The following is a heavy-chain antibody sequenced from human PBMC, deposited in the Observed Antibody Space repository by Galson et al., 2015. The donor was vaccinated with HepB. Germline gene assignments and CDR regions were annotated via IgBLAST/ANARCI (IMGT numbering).Heavy chain of an antibody. V-gene: IGHV3-30*18. J-gene: IGHJ6*02. CDR3: AKDRQFYDSRAEDYYYGMDV. CDR2: ISYDGSNK. CDR1: GFTFSSYG. D-gene: IGHD3-22*01. Sequence: SLRLSCAASGFTFSSYGMHWVRQAPGKGLEWVAVISYDGSNKYYADSVKGRFTISRDNSKNTLYLQMNSLRAEDTAVYYCAKDRQFYDSRAEDYYYGMDVWGQGTTVTVSS.